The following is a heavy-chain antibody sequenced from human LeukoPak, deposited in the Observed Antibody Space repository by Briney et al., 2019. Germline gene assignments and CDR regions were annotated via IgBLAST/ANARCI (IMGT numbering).Heavy chain of an antibody. CDR3: ARVDPFDP. CDR1: GGSFSGYY. Sequence: PSETPSLTCAVYGGSFSGYYWSWIRQPPGKGLEWIGEINHSGSTNYNPSLKSRVTISVDTSKNQFSLKLSSVTAADTAVYYCARVDPFDPWGQGTLVTVSS. V-gene: IGHV4-34*01. CDR2: INHSGST. J-gene: IGHJ5*02.